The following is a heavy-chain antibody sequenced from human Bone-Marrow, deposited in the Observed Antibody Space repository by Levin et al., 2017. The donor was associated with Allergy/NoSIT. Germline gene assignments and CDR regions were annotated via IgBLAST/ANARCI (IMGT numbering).Heavy chain of an antibody. Sequence: RSGGSLRLSCAASGFTFSSYAMSWVRQAPGKGLEWVSAISGSGGSTYYADSVKGRFTISRDNSKNTLYLQMNSLRAEDTAVYYCAKEYCSSTSCYGPHDAFDIWGQGTMVTVSS. J-gene: IGHJ3*02. CDR1: GFTFSSYA. CDR2: ISGSGGST. V-gene: IGHV3-23*01. CDR3: AKEYCSSTSCYGPHDAFDI. D-gene: IGHD2-2*01.